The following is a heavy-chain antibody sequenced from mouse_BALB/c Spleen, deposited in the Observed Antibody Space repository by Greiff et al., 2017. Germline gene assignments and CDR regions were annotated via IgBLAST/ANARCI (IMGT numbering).Heavy chain of an antibody. V-gene: IGHV1S135*01. CDR1: GYAFTSYN. CDR2: IDPYNGGT. Sequence: VQLKESGPELVKPGASVKVSCKASGYAFTSYNMYWVKQSHGKSLEWIGYIDPYNGGTSYNQKFKGKATLTVDKSSSTAYMHLNSLTSEDSAVYYCARGGYGNYVYAMDYWGQGTSVTVSS. D-gene: IGHD2-10*02. J-gene: IGHJ4*01. CDR3: ARGGYGNYVYAMDY.